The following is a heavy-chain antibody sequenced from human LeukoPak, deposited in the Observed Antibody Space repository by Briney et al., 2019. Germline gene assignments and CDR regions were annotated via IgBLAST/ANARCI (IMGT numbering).Heavy chain of an antibody. D-gene: IGHD1-26*01. V-gene: IGHV3-23*01. CDR3: AGALLKGAVYYYYYMDV. Sequence: GGSLRLSCVASGFTFSDYAMSWVRQAPGKGLEWVSGISDSGGSTYYADSVKGRFTISRDNSKNTLYLQMNSLRAEDTAVYYCAGALLKGAVYYYYYMDVWGKGTTVTVSS. CDR2: ISDSGGST. CDR1: GFTFSDYA. J-gene: IGHJ6*03.